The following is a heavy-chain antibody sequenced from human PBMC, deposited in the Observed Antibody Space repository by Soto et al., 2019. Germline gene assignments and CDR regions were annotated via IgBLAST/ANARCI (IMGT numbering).Heavy chain of an antibody. CDR2: IYYSGST. J-gene: IGHJ6*02. CDR1: GGSISTYC. CDR3: ARDKDPPYGDYAHYYYYGMDV. D-gene: IGHD4-17*01. V-gene: IGHV4-59*01. Sequence: SETLSLTCTASGGSISTYCWSWIRQPPGKGLEWIGYIYYSGSTNYNPSLKSRVTISIDTSKNQFSLKVRSVTAADTAVYYCARDKDPPYGDYAHYYYYGMDVWGQGTTVTVSS.